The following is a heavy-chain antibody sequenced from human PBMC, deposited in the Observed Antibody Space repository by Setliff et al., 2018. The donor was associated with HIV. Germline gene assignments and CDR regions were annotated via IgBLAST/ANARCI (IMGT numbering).Heavy chain of an antibody. J-gene: IGHJ3*02. Sequence: GASVKVSCKTSGYIFIRYYIFWVRQAPGQGLEWMGNINPHTGVTKYAEKFQGRVTMTRDTSLTTAYMELSSLRSDDTALYYCGTYPPNWNYGAAAFDIWGQGTLVTVSS. V-gene: IGHV1-2*02. CDR2: INPHTGVT. CDR3: GTYPPNWNYGAAAFDI. D-gene: IGHD1-7*01. CDR1: GYIFIRYY.